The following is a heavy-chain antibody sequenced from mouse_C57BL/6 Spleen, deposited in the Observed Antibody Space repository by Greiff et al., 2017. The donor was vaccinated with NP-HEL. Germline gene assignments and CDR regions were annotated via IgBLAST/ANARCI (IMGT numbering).Heavy chain of an antibody. Sequence: EVQLVESGGGLVKPGGSLKLSCAASGFTFSSYAMSWVRQTPEKRLEWVATISDGGSYTYYPDNVKGRFTISRDNAKNNLYLQMSHLKSEDTAMYYCARDRVPLGYFDVWGTGTTVTVSS. V-gene: IGHV5-4*01. J-gene: IGHJ1*03. CDR3: ARDRVPLGYFDV. CDR1: GFTFSSYA. CDR2: ISDGGSYT. D-gene: IGHD2-14*01.